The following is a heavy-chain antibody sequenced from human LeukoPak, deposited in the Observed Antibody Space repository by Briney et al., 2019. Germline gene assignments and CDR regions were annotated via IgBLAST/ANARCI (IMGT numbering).Heavy chain of an antibody. CDR3: ARNEVDSSGYYYNAFDI. J-gene: IGHJ3*02. D-gene: IGHD3-22*01. CDR2: IIPILDIA. CDR1: GGTFSSYA. Sequence: VASVKVSCKASGGTFSSYAISWVRQAPGQGLEWMGRIIPILDIANYAQKFQGRVTITADKSTSTAYMELSSLRSEDTAVYYCARNEVDSSGYYYNAFDIWGQGTMVTVSS. V-gene: IGHV1-69*04.